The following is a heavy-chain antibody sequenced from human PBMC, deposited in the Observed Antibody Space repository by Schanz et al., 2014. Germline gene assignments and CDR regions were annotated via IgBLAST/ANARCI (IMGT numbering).Heavy chain of an antibody. CDR1: GFTFSNTW. D-gene: IGHD3-10*01. CDR3: ARGHYGLDV. J-gene: IGHJ6*02. Sequence: VQLVESGGGLVKPGGSLRLSCAASGFTFSNTWMSWVRQAPGKGLEWVAFIRYDGSNNYYADSVKGRFTISRDNSKNTLYLQMNSLRAEDTAVYYCARGHYGLDVWGPGTSVTVSS. V-gene: IGHV3-30*02. CDR2: IRYDGSNN.